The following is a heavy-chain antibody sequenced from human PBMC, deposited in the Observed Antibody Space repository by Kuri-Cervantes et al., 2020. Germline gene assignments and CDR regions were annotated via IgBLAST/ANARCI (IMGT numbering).Heavy chain of an antibody. CDR3: ARLSTAVTGI. V-gene: IGHV3-30-3*01. CDR1: GFTFSSYA. CDR2: ISYDGSNK. Sequence: GGSLRLSCAASGFTFSSYAMHWVRQAPGKGLEWVAVISYDGSNKYYADSVKGRFTISRDNAKNSLYLQLNSLTAEDTAVYYCARLSTAVTGIWGQGTLVTVSS. J-gene: IGHJ4*02. D-gene: IGHD2-21*02.